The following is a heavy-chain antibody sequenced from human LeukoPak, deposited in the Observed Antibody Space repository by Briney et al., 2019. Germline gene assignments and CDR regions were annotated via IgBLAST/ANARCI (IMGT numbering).Heavy chain of an antibody. J-gene: IGHJ4*02. CDR1: GYIFTAFH. Sequence: GASVRVSCKASGYIFTAFHIHWVRQAPGQGLEWMGWINSASGVTKYAQKFQGRVTMARDTSISTAYMELDSLTPDDTAVYYCARGPKVEYCGQGTLVTVSS. D-gene: IGHD1-1*01. V-gene: IGHV1-2*02. CDR3: ARGPKVEY. CDR2: INSASGVT.